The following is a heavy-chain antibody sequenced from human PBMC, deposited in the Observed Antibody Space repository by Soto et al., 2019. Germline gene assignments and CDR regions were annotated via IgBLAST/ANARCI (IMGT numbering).Heavy chain of an antibody. D-gene: IGHD3-22*01. CDR3: ARDSSAYDSTHGWFDP. Sequence: GASVKDSCQASGYTYTSYYMHGVRQAPGQGLEWMGIINPSGGSTSYAQKFQGRVTMGRDTSTSTVYMELRSLKSEDMAVYYWARDSSAYDSTHGWFDPWGQGTLVTVSS. V-gene: IGHV1-46*01. CDR1: GYTYTSYY. J-gene: IGHJ5*02. CDR2: INPSGGST.